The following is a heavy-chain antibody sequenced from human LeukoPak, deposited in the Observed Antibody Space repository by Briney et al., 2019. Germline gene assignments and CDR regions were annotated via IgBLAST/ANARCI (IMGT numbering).Heavy chain of an antibody. Sequence: KPSDPRPTTATSPVASTSSSKWSWIRPPANRRLDCLGHINTSGSTNYNPSLKSRFTMSVDTSKHQFSLKLSSVTAADTAVYYCARGPQNSGSYYAYFDYWGQGTLVTVSS. CDR2: INTSGST. CDR1: VASTSSSK. D-gene: IGHD1-26*01. J-gene: IGHJ4*02. CDR3: ARGPQNSGSYYAYFDY. V-gene: IGHV4-4*07.